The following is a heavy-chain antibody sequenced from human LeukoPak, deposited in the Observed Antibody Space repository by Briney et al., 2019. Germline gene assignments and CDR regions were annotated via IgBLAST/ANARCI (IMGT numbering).Heavy chain of an antibody. CDR1: TSR. J-gene: IGHJ5*01. D-gene: IGHD3-22*01. V-gene: IGHV1-18*01. CDR3: ARDLWNFYDDSGYYRDFDS. Sequence: ASVKVSCKATSRISWVRQAPGQGLEWMGWIGSYGGDTYYAQKFQGRVIVTTDTSTSTVYMELRSLRSDDTAVYYCARDLWNFYDDSGYYRDFDSWGQGTLVTVSS. CDR2: IGSYGGDT.